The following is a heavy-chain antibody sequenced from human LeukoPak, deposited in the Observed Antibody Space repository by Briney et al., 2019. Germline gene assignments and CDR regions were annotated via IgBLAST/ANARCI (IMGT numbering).Heavy chain of an antibody. Sequence: PSETLSLTCTVSGGSISSYYWSWIRQPPGKGLEWMGSIYYSGSTYYNPSLKSRVTISVDTSKNQFSLKLSSVTAADTAVYYCARGPTGTTLLYYYYYMDVWGKGTTVTVSS. V-gene: IGHV4-59*12. J-gene: IGHJ6*03. D-gene: IGHD1-1*01. CDR2: IYYSGST. CDR3: ARGPTGTTLLYYYYYMDV. CDR1: GGSISSYY.